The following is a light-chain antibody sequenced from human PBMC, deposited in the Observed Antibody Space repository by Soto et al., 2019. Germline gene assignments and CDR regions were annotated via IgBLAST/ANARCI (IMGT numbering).Light chain of an antibody. Sequence: QSVLTQPPSASGTPGQTVTISCSGNSSNIGKYTVSWYQQLPGTAPKLLIFSNNQRPSGVPDRFSGSRSGTSASLPISGVQSEDEAHYYCAAWDDGLNGLVFGGGTKLTVL. CDR2: SNN. V-gene: IGLV1-44*01. J-gene: IGLJ2*01. CDR1: SSNIGKYT. CDR3: AAWDDGLNGLV.